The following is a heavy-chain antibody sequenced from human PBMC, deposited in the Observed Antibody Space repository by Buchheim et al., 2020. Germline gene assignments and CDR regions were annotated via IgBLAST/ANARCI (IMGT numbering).Heavy chain of an antibody. J-gene: IGHJ4*02. CDR1: GFTFSSAA. V-gene: IGHV3-23*04. CDR3: AKEVRPNDF. Sequence: EVHLVQSGGGLVQPGGSLRLSCEASGFTFSSAAMTWVRQAPGKGLEWVSSLTICGDFTYYSDPVRGRFSISRENSKNTLYLQMNSLRAEDTAVYYCAKEVRPNDFWGQGTL. CDR2: LTICGDFT.